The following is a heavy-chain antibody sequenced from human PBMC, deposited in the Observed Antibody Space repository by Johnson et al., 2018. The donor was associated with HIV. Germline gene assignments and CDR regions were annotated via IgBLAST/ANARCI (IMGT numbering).Heavy chain of an antibody. CDR2: ISWNSGSI. CDR1: GFTFDDYA. J-gene: IGHJ3*02. D-gene: IGHD1-26*01. Sequence: EVQLVESGGGLVQPGRSLRLSCVGSGFTFDDYAMHWVRQAPGKGLEWVSGISWNSGSISYADSVKGRFTISRDNAKNTLYLQMNSLRAEDTAVYYCARVSVVGAQAFDIWGQGTMVTVSS. V-gene: IGHV3-9*01. CDR3: ARVSVVGAQAFDI.